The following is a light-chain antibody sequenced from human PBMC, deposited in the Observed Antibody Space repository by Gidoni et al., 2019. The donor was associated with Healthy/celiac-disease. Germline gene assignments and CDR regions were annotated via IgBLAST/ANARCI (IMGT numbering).Light chain of an antibody. CDR3: QQRSNWPPVIT. Sequence: IVLTQSPATLSLSPGERATLPCRASQSVSSYLAWYQQKPGQAPRLLIYDASNRATGIPARFSGSGSGTDFTLTISSLEPEDFAVYYCQQRSNWPPVITFGGGTKVEIK. V-gene: IGKV3-11*01. J-gene: IGKJ4*01. CDR2: DAS. CDR1: QSVSSY.